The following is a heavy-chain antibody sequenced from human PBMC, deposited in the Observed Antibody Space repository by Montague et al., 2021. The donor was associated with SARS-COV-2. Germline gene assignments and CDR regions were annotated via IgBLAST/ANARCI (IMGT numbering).Heavy chain of an antibody. CDR1: GDSFSNFY. CDR3: VREKYYFDDSGSR. J-gene: IGHJ4*02. V-gene: IGHV4-34*01. CDR2: INHSGFT. Sequence: SETLSLTCAVSGDSFSNFYWSWIRQPPGKGLEWIGEINHSGFTDYIPSLESRVTISLDTSKNQFSLNLTSVTAADTAVYYCVREKYYFDDSGSRWGQGTLVTV. D-gene: IGHD3-22*01.